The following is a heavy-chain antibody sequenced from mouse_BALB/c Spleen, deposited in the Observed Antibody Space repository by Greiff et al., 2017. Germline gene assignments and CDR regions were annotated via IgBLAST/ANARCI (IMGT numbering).Heavy chain of an antibody. J-gene: IGHJ2*01. CDR1: GYTFTDYW. D-gene: IGHD2-2*01. Sequence: QVQLQQPGAELVMPGASVKMSCKASGYTFTDYWMHWVKQRPGQGLEWIGAIDTSDSYTSYNQKFKGKATLTVDESSSTAYMQLSSLTSEDSAVYYCARSGGYDDPFDYWGQGTTLTVSA. CDR3: ARSGGYDDPFDY. V-gene: IGHV1-69*01. CDR2: IDTSDSYT.